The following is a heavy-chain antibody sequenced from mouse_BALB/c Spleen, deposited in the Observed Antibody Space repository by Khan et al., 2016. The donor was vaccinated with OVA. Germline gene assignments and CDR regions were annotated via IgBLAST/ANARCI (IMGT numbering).Heavy chain of an antibody. CDR1: GYTFINYW. V-gene: IGHV1-7*01. D-gene: IGHD1-1*01. CDR2: INPSTGYT. J-gene: IGHJ2*01. CDR3: ARRGRRWDFDY. Sequence: QVQLQQSGAELAKPGASVKMSCKASGYTFINYWILWVKQRPGQGLEWIGYINPSTGYTEYNQNFKDKATLTADKSSSTAYMQLSSLTSEDSAVXYCARRGRRWDFDYWGQGTTLTVSS.